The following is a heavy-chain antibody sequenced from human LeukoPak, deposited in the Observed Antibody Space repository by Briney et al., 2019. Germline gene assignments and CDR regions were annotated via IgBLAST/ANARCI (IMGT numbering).Heavy chain of an antibody. D-gene: IGHD3-22*01. CDR3: ARATVGGYYDSSGYYGPWLYAFDI. CDR1: GFTFSIYT. Sequence: GGSLRLSCAASGFTFSIYTMNWVRQAPGKGLEWVSSISSSNSYIYYADSVKGRFTISRDNAKNSLYLQMNTLRAEDTALYYCARATVGGYYDSSGYYGPWLYAFDIWGQGTMVTVSS. CDR2: ISSSNSYI. J-gene: IGHJ3*02. V-gene: IGHV3-21*01.